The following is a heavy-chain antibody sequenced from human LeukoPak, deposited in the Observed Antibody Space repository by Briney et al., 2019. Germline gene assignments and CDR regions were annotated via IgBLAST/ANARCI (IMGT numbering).Heavy chain of an antibody. V-gene: IGHV3-30*18. CDR2: ISYDGSNK. Sequence: PGRSLRLSCAASGFTFSSYGMHWVRQAPGKGLEWVAVISYDGSNKYYADSVKGRFTISRDNSKNTLYLQMNSLRAEDTAVYYCAKFKGDDYGDYVSDAFDIWGQGTTVTVSS. D-gene: IGHD4-17*01. CDR1: GFTFSSYG. CDR3: AKFKGDDYGDYVSDAFDI. J-gene: IGHJ3*02.